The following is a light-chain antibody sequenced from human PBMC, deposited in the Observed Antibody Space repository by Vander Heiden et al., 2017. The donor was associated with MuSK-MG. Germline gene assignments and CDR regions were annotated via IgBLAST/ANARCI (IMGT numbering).Light chain of an antibody. J-gene: IGKJ4*01. CDR1: QSISTW. CDR3: QQDNSYPHT. CDR2: KAS. Sequence: DIQMTHPPSTLSASIGDRVTITCRASQSISTWLAWYQQKPGKAPKLLIYKASSLESGVPSRFSGSGSGTEFTLTISSLQPDDFATYYCQQDNSYPHTFGGGTKVEIK. V-gene: IGKV1-5*03.